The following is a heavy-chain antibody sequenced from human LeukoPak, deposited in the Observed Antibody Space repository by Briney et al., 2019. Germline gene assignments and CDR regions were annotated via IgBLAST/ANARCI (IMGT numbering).Heavy chain of an antibody. Sequence: GGSLRLSCAASGLSFDDYAMHWVRQAPGKGLEWVSGISWNSGSIGYADSVKGRFTISRDNAKNSLYLQMNSLRAEDTALYYCAKGVEDYVWGSYPNWGQGTLVTVSS. V-gene: IGHV3-9*01. CDR2: ISWNSGSI. CDR3: AKGVEDYVWGSYPN. D-gene: IGHD3-16*02. J-gene: IGHJ4*02. CDR1: GLSFDDYA.